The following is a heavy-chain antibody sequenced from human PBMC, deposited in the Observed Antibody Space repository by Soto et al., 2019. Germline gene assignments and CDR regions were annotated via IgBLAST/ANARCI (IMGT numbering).Heavy chain of an antibody. D-gene: IGHD4-17*01. Sequence: EVQLLESGGGLVQPGGSLRLSCTTSRFSFNTYGMTWVRRAPGKGLEWVSTLSASGSDSYYAESVKGRFTVSRDNSKNTMYLQMNSLRDEDTAVYYCAKNSYGDSWNFGMDVWGQGTTVTVS. CDR3: AKNSYGDSWNFGMDV. V-gene: IGHV3-23*01. CDR2: LSASGSDS. CDR1: RFSFNTYG. J-gene: IGHJ6*02.